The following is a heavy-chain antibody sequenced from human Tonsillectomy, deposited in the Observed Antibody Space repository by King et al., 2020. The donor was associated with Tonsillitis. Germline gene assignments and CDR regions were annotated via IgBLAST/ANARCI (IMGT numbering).Heavy chain of an antibody. CDR1: GFTFSSYG. V-gene: IGHV3-30*18. J-gene: IGHJ6*02. Sequence: HVQLVESGGGVVQPGRSLRLSCAASGFTFSSYGMHWVRQAPGKGLEWVAVISYDGSNKYYADSVKGRFNISRDNSKNTLYLQMNSLRADDTAVYYCAKDLGQVVVVPYGMDVWGQGTMVTVS. D-gene: IGHD2-2*01. CDR3: AKDLGQVVVVPYGMDV. CDR2: ISYDGSNK.